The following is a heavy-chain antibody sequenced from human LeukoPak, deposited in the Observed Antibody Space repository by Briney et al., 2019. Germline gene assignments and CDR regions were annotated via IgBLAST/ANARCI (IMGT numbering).Heavy chain of an antibody. CDR2: ISGSGGST. Sequence: PGGSLRLSCAASGFTFSSYAMSWVRQAPGKGLEWVSAISGSGGSTYYADSVKGRFTISRDNSKNTLYLQMNSLRAEDTAVYYCASRYYYDSSGYYSSVRIDCGQGTLVTVSS. D-gene: IGHD3-22*01. V-gene: IGHV3-23*01. CDR1: GFTFSSYA. J-gene: IGHJ4*02. CDR3: ASRYYYDSSGYYSSVRID.